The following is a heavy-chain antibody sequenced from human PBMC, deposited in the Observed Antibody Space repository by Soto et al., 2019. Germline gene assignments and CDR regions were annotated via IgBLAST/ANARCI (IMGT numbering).Heavy chain of an antibody. CDR1: GFTFTSSA. V-gene: IGHV1-58*01. CDR2: IVVGSGNT. CDR3: AGTLEWLLFGGYYYGMDV. J-gene: IGHJ6*02. Sequence: SVKVSCKASGFTFTSSAVQWVRQARGQRLEWIGWIVVGSGNTNYAQKFQERVTITRDMSTSTAYMELSSLRSEDTAVYYCAGTLEWLLFGGYYYGMDVWGQGTTVTVSS. D-gene: IGHD3-3*01.